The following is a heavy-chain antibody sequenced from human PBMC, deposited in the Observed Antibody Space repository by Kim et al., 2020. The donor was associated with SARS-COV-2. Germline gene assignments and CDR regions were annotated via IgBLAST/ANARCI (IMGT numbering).Heavy chain of an antibody. D-gene: IGHD6-13*01. J-gene: IGHJ6*02. CDR1: GFTFSSYA. CDR3: ARSSNLPYYYYGMDV. CDR2: ISSNGGST. V-gene: IGHV3-64*01. Sequence: GGSLRLSCAASGFTFSSYAMHWVRQAPGKGLEYVSAISSNGGSTYYANSVKGRFTISRDNSKNTLYLQMGSLRAEDMAVYYCARSSNLPYYYYGMDVWGQGTTVTVSS.